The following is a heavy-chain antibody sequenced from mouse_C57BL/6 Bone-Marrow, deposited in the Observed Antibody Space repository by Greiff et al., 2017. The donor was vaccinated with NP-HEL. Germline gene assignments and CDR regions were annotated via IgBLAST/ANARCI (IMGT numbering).Heavy chain of an antibody. CDR1: GYSITSGYY. D-gene: IGHD2-13*01. Sequence: DVQLQESGPGLVKPSQSLSLTCSVTGYSITSGYYWNWIRQFPGNKLEWMGYISYDGSNNYNPSLKNRISITRDTSKNQFFLKLNSVTTEDTATYYCARGEGLQDYWGQGTTLTVSS. V-gene: IGHV3-6*01. J-gene: IGHJ2*01. CDR3: ARGEGLQDY. CDR2: ISYDGSN.